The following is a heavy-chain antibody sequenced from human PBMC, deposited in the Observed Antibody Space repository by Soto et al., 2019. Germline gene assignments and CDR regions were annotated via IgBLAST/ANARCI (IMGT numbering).Heavy chain of an antibody. CDR3: ARDPGPKSSRSFAY. D-gene: IGHD2-2*01. Sequence: GXSVKVSCKASAGTFSTYAISWVRQAPGQGLEWMGGIIPIFGTTNYAQKFQGRVTITADESTSTAYMELSSLRSEDMAVYYCARDPGPKSSRSFAYWGQGTLVTVSS. V-gene: IGHV1-69*13. CDR1: AGTFSTYA. CDR2: IIPIFGTT. J-gene: IGHJ4*02.